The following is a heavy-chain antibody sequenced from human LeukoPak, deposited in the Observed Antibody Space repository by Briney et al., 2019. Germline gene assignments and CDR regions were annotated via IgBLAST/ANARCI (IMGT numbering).Heavy chain of an antibody. CDR3: ARGGGYSYGYVDY. D-gene: IGHD5-18*01. Sequence: GGSLRLSCAASGFTFSSYWMHWVCQAPGKGLVWVSRINSDGSSTSYADSVKGRFTISRDNAKNTLYLQMNSLRAEDTAVYYCARGGGYSYGYVDYWGQGTLVTVSS. J-gene: IGHJ4*02. V-gene: IGHV3-74*01. CDR2: INSDGSST. CDR1: GFTFSSYW.